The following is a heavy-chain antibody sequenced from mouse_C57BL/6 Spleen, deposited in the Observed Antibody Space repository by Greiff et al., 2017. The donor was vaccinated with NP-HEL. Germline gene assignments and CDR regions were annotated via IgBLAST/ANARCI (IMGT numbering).Heavy chain of an antibody. V-gene: IGHV1-15*01. J-gene: IGHJ1*03. Sequence: VQLQQSGAELVRPGASVTLSCKASGYTFTDYEMHWVKQTPVHGLEWIGAIDPETGGTAYNQKFKGKAILTADKSSSTAYMELRSLTSEDSAVYYCTRWGKDGYYGYFDVWGTGTTVTVSS. CDR3: TRWGKDGYYGYFDV. D-gene: IGHD2-3*01. CDR1: GYTFTDYE. CDR2: IDPETGGT.